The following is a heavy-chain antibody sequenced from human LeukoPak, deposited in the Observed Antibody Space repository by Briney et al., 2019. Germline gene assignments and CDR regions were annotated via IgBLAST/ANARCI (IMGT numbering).Heavy chain of an antibody. CDR2: INPNSGGT. V-gene: IGHV1-2*04. J-gene: IGHJ4*02. Sequence: ASVTVSCKASGYTFTGYYMHWVRQAPGQGLEWMGWINPNSGGTNYAQKFQGWVTMTRDTSISTAYMELSRLRSDDTAVYYCARGVPDYSSSWYYFDYWGQGTLVTVSS. CDR3: ARGVPDYSSSWYYFDY. D-gene: IGHD6-13*01. CDR1: GYTFTGYY.